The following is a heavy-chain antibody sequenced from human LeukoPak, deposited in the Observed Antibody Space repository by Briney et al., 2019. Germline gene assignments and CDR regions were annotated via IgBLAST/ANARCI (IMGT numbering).Heavy chain of an antibody. J-gene: IGHJ4*02. Sequence: GGSLRLSCAASGFTFSNYAMSWVRQAPGKGLEWVSTISGSGGSTYYADSVKGRFTISRENSKNTLYLQMNSLRAEDTAVYYCAKGRSIAAPSTDWGQGTLVTVSS. D-gene: IGHD6-6*01. CDR2: ISGSGGST. CDR3: AKGRSIAAPSTD. V-gene: IGHV3-23*01. CDR1: GFTFSNYA.